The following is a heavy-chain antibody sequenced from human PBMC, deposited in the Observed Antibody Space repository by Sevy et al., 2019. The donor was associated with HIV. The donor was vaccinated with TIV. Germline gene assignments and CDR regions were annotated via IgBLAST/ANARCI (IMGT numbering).Heavy chain of an antibody. J-gene: IGHJ6*02. Sequence: GGSLRLSCAASGFTFSNYDMNWVRQAPGKGVEWVSYISSDSSRIYYADSVKGRLTISRDNAKNSLYVQMNRLRAGETAVYYCAREGGYTDQGMDVWGQGTTVTVSS. V-gene: IGHV3-48*01. D-gene: IGHD5-12*01. CDR3: AREGGYTDQGMDV. CDR2: ISSDSSRI. CDR1: GFTFSNYD.